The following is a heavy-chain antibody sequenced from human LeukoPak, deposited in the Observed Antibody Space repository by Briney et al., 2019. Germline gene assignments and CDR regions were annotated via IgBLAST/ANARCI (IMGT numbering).Heavy chain of an antibody. J-gene: IGHJ4*02. Sequence: GSLRLSCAASGFTFSSYSMNWVRQAPGKGLEWVSSISRTGSYIYYADSVKGRFTISRDNSENSLDLQMNSLRADDTAVYYCARSSSTWSGDLWGQGTLVAVSS. CDR2: ISRTGSYI. V-gene: IGHV3-21*01. D-gene: IGHD6-13*01. CDR1: GFTFSSYS. CDR3: ARSSSTWSGDL.